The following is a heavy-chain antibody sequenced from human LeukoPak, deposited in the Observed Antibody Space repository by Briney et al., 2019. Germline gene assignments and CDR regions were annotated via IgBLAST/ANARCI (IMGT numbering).Heavy chain of an antibody. J-gene: IGHJ4*02. V-gene: IGHV3-74*01. CDR3: ARHPRVVIDYYGY. Sequence: GGSLRLSCAASGFTFSSYWMHWVRQAPGKGLVWVSRINSDGSSTSYADSVKGRFTISRDNAKNTLYLHMNSLRAEDTAVYYCARHPRVVIDYYGYWGQGTRVTVSS. CDR1: GFTFSSYW. CDR2: INSDGSST. D-gene: IGHD3-22*01.